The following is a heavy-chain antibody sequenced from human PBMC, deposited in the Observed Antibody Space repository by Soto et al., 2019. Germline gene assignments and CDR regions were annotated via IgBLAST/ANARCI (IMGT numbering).Heavy chain of an antibody. J-gene: IGHJ6*02. CDR2: INHSGST. V-gene: IGHV4-34*01. CDR3: AREGYYYGSGFQNYYYYYGMDV. D-gene: IGHD3-10*01. CDR1: GGYFGGYY. Sequence: PSETLSLTCAVDGGYFGGYYWRWILKTPGKGLEWIGEINHSGSTNYNPSLKSRATISVDTSKNQFSLKLNSVTAADTAVYYCAREGYYYGSGFQNYYYYYGMDVWGQGTTVTVSS.